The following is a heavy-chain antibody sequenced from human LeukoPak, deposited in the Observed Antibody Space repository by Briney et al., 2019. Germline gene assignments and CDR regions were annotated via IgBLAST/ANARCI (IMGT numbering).Heavy chain of an antibody. V-gene: IGHV3-30*18. CDR3: AKDRHYYDSSGYRSYYFDY. CDR2: ISYDGSNK. CDR1: GFTFSSYG. D-gene: IGHD3-22*01. Sequence: GGSLRLSCAASGFTFSSYGMHWVRQAPGKGLEWVAVISYDGSNKYYADSVKGQFTISRDNSKNTLYLQMNSLRAEDTAVYYCAKDRHYYDSSGYRSYYFDYRGQGTLVTVSS. J-gene: IGHJ4*02.